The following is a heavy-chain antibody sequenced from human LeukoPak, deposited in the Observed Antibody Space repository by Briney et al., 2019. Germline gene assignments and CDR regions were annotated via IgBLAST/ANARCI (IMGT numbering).Heavy chain of an antibody. Sequence: KPSETLSLTCAVYGGSFSGYYWSWLRQPPGKGREWIGEINHSGSTNYNPSLKNRVTISVDTSKNQFSLKLSSVTAADTAVYYCARDPNRYSSGWGLFDPWGQGTLVTVSS. CDR2: INHSGST. V-gene: IGHV4-34*01. CDR1: GGSFSGYY. CDR3: ARDPNRYSSGWGLFDP. J-gene: IGHJ5*02. D-gene: IGHD6-19*01.